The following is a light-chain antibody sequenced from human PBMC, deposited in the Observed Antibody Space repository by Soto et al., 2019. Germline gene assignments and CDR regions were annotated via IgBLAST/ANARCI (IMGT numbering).Light chain of an antibody. J-gene: IGKJ1*01. CDR1: QSVSSN. CDR3: QHSTNRPHP. V-gene: IGKV3-15*01. CDR2: GAS. Sequence: ETLMTHSPATLSVSPGERATLSCRASQSVSSNLAWYQQKPGQAPRLLIYGASTRATGIPARFSGSGSGTEFTLTISSLQSEDFVLYYSQHSTNRPHPSGEGTKV.